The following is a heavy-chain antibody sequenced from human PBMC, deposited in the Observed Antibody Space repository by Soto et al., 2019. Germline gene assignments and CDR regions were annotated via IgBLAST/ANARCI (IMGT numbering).Heavy chain of an antibody. CDR3: ATDRANRGFDY. Sequence: QVQLEQSGAEVKKPGSSVKVSCKASGDSFTSFALSWVRQAPGQGLEWVGTVLPVFGTTNYAQKFQGRVTITADESTTTSYMELKSLRSEDTAIYYCATDRANRGFDYWGQGTLVTVSS. CDR2: VLPVFGTT. J-gene: IGHJ4*02. V-gene: IGHV1-69*18. CDR1: GDSFTSFA. D-gene: IGHD3-10*01.